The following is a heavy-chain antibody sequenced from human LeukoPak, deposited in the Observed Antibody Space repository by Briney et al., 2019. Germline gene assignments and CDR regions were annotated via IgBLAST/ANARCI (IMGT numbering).Heavy chain of an antibody. CDR1: GYTFTSYD. CDR2: MNPNSGNT. J-gene: IGHJ3*02. V-gene: IGHV1-8*03. CDR3: VRETLDI. Sequence: GASVKVSCKASGYTFTSYDINWVRQATGQGLEWMGYMNPNSGNTVYAQKFQGRVSISTDTSINTAYMELSSVRSEDTAVYYCVRETLDIWGQGTMVTVSS.